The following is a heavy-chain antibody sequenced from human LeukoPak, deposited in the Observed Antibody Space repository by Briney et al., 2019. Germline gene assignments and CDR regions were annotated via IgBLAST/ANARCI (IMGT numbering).Heavy chain of an antibody. Sequence: GGSLRLSCEPSGFTSSIFTMSWVRQAPGKGMEWISTINSNVDSTYYADSVNGRFTISRDNSKNTVFLQMNRLSAEDTAVYYCAKDGLCPDVCPTKIAVSGYFDSWGQGIPVTVSS. V-gene: IGHV3-23*01. J-gene: IGHJ4*02. CDR1: GFTSSIFT. D-gene: IGHD6-19*01. CDR2: INSNVDST. CDR3: AKDGLCPDVCPTKIAVSGYFDS.